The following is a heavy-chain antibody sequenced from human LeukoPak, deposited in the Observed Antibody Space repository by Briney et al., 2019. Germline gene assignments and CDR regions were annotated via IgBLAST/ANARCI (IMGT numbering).Heavy chain of an antibody. CDR3: AKGDKMLTWRKTYNRFDP. CDR1: GFTFSRYS. D-gene: IGHD3-16*01. CDR2: ISSSSSYI. J-gene: IGHJ5*02. Sequence: GGSLRLSCAASGFTFSRYSMNWVRQAPGKGLERVSSISSSSSYIYYADSVRGRFTISRDSSKNTLYLQMNSLRAEDTAVYFCAKGDKMLTWRKTYNRFDPWGQGTLVTVSS. V-gene: IGHV3-21*01.